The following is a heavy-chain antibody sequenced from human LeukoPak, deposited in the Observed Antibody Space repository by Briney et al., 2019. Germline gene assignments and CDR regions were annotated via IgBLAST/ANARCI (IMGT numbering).Heavy chain of an antibody. J-gene: IGHJ5*02. D-gene: IGHD2-2*02. CDR2: INPSGGST. V-gene: IGHV1-46*03. Sequence: ASVKVPCKASGYTFTSYYMHWVRQAPGQGLEWMGIINPSGGSTSYAQKFQGRVTMTRDTSTSTVYMELSSLRSEDTAVYYCARALDIVVVPAAISWFDPWGQGTLVTVSS. CDR3: ARALDIVVVPAAISWFDP. CDR1: GYTFTSYY.